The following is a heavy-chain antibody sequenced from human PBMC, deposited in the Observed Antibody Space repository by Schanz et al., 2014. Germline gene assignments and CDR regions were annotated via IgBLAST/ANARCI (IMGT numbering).Heavy chain of an antibody. CDR2: IRSDERDK. V-gene: IGHV3-33*01. CDR1: GFTFSNFG. Sequence: QVQLVESGGGVVQPGGSLRLSCAASGFTFSNFGIHWVRQAPGMGLEWVALIRSDERDKCYADSVKGRFTISSDNSKNTVFLQMNSLRAEDTGVYYCAGAAYCRGAGCALYYALDVWGQGTTVTVSS. CDR3: AGAAYCRGAGCALYYALDV. J-gene: IGHJ6*02. D-gene: IGHD2-15*01.